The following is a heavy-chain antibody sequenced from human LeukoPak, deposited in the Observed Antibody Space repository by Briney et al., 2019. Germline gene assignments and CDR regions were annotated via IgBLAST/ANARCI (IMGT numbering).Heavy chain of an antibody. J-gene: IGHJ4*02. CDR3: ARVFYQDSGTSYRHLDY. CDR2: TKQDGSEK. D-gene: IGHD2/OR15-2a*01. V-gene: IGHV3-7*01. Sequence: TGGSLRLSCAASGFTFSNYCMTSVRQGPGKGLEWVASTKQDGSEKYFLDSVKGRFTISRDNAESSLYLQMNSLRAEDTAVHYCARVFYQDSGTSYRHLDYWGQGTLVTVSS. CDR1: GFTFSNYC.